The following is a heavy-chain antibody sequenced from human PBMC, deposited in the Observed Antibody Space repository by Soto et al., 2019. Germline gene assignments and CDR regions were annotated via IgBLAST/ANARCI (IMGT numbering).Heavy chain of an antibody. CDR2: IYHSGST. V-gene: IGHV4-4*02. J-gene: IGHJ4*02. CDR3: ASSTSSWYFYFDY. D-gene: IGHD6-13*01. CDR1: SGSISSSNW. Sequence: SETLSLTCAVSSGSISSSNWWSWVRQPPGKGLEWIGEIYHSGSTNYNPSLKSRVTISVDKSKNQFSLKLSSVTAADTAVYYCASSTSSWYFYFDYWGQGTLVTVSS.